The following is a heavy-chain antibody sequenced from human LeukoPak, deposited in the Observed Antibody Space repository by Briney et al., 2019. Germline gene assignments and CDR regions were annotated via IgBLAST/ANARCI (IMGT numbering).Heavy chain of an antibody. V-gene: IGHV3-23*01. Sequence: GGSLRLSCAASGFTFSVYLMTWVRQAPGKGLEWVSAISGSGGSTYYADSVKGRFTISRDNSKNTLYLQMNSLRAEDTAVYYCAKETDIVVVPAAVDYWGQGTLVTVSS. D-gene: IGHD2-2*01. CDR1: GFTFSVYL. J-gene: IGHJ4*02. CDR2: ISGSGGST. CDR3: AKETDIVVVPAAVDY.